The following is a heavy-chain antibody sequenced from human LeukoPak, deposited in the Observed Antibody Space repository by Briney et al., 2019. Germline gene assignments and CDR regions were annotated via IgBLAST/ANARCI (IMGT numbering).Heavy chain of an antibody. CDR2: INHSGST. J-gene: IGHJ4*02. CDR3: ARKSGYYGANDY. Sequence: SETLSLTCTVSGGSISSYYWSWIRQPPGKGLEWIGEINHSGSTNYNPSLKSRVTISVDTSKNQFSLKLSSVTAADTAVYYCARKSGYYGANDYWGQGTLVTVSS. CDR1: GGSISSYY. V-gene: IGHV4-34*01. D-gene: IGHD3-3*01.